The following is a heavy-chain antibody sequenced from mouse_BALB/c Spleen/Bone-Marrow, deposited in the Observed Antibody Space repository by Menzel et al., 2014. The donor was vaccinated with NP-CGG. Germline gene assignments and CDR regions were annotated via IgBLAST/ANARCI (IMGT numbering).Heavy chain of an antibody. V-gene: IGHV1S81*02. CDR1: VYTFTSYW. D-gene: IGHD4-1*02. J-gene: IGHJ2*01. Sequence: QVQLQQPGAELVKPGASVKLSCKASVYTFTSYWMYWVKHRPGQGLERIGEINPSNGRTDYNEKFKTKATLTVDSSSSSAYMQLSSLTSEDSAVYYCTSPQLGRDYWGQGTTLTVSS. CDR3: TSPQLGRDY. CDR2: INPSNGRT.